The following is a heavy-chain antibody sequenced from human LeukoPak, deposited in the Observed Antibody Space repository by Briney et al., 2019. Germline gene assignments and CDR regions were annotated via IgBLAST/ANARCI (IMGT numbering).Heavy chain of an antibody. CDR2: ISYDGSNK. CDR1: GFTISSYG. Sequence: GGSLRLSCAASGFTISSYGMHWVRQAPGKGLEWVAVISYDGSNKYYADSVKGRFTISRDNSKNTLYLQMNSLRAEDTAVYYCAKAGAVAGLFDYWGQGTLVTVSS. CDR3: AKAGAVAGLFDY. J-gene: IGHJ4*02. D-gene: IGHD6-19*01. V-gene: IGHV3-30*18.